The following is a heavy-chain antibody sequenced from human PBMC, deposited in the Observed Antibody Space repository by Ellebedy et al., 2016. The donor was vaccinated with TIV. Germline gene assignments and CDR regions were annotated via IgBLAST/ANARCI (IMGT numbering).Heavy chain of an antibody. Sequence: GESLKISXAASGFTFSSYAMSWVRQAPGKGLEWVSAISGSGGSTYYADSVKGRFTISRDNSKNTLYLQMNSLRAEDTAVYYCAKAPWSGSYYYYYGMDVWGQGTTVTVSS. D-gene: IGHD3-3*01. J-gene: IGHJ6*02. CDR2: ISGSGGST. CDR1: GFTFSSYA. CDR3: AKAPWSGSYYYYYGMDV. V-gene: IGHV3-23*01.